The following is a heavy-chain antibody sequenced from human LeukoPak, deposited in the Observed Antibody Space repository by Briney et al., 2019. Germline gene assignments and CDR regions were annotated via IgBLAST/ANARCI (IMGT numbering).Heavy chain of an antibody. V-gene: IGHV4-39*07. Sequence: SETLSLTCTVSGGSISSNSYYWGWIRQPPGKGLEWIGSMYYSGSTYYNPSLKSRVTISGDASKNQFSLKLSSVTAADTAVYYCARGKNSPQPRTYNWFDPWGQGTLVTVSS. J-gene: IGHJ5*02. D-gene: IGHD1-14*01. CDR2: MYYSGST. CDR1: GGSISSNSYY. CDR3: ARGKNSPQPRTYNWFDP.